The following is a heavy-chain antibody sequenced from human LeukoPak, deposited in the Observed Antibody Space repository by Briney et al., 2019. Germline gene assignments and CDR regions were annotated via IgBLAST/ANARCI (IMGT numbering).Heavy chain of an antibody. J-gene: IGHJ4*02. D-gene: IGHD3-22*01. V-gene: IGHV4-59*01. CDR1: GFTFSSYW. CDR3: ARAGSSAYLIDY. CDR2: IYYSGST. Sequence: GSLRLSCAASGFTFSSYWMSWIRQPPGKGLEWIGYIYYSGSTNYNPSLKSRVTISVDTSKNQFSLKLTSVTAADTAVYYCARAGSSAYLIDYWGQGTLVTVSS.